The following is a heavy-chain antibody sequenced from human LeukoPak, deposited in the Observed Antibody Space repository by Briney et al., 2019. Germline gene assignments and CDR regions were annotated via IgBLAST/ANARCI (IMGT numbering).Heavy chain of an antibody. CDR3: ARSDSSSWYSSGGFDY. V-gene: IGHV6-1*01. J-gene: IGHJ4*02. D-gene: IGHD6-13*01. CDR1: GDIVSSNSAA. CDR2: TYYRSKWYN. Sequence: SQTLSLTCALSGDIVSSNSAAWHWIRQSPSRGLEWLVRTYYRSKWYNDYAVSVKSRITINPDTSKNQFSLQLNSVTPEDTAVYYCARSDSSSWYSSGGFDYWGQGTLVTVSS.